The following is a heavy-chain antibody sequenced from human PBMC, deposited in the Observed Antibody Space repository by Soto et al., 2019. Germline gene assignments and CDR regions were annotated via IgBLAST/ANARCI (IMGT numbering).Heavy chain of an antibody. Sequence: GGSLRLSCAASGFTFSSYGMHWVRQAPGKGLEWVAVISYDGSNKYYADSVKGRFTISRDNSKNTLYLQMNSLRAEDTAVYYCAKGGIAAFGIWGQGTMVTVSS. CDR1: GFTFSSYG. D-gene: IGHD6-13*01. J-gene: IGHJ3*02. CDR2: ISYDGSNK. V-gene: IGHV3-30*18. CDR3: AKGGIAAFGI.